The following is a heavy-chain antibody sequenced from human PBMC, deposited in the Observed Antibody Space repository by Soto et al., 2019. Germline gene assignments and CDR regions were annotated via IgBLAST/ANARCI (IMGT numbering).Heavy chain of an antibody. V-gene: IGHV4-39*01. CDR2: IYYSGST. CDR1: GGSISSSSYY. D-gene: IGHD3-22*01. Sequence: SETLSLTCTVSGGSISSSSYYWGWIRQPPGKGLEWIGSIYYSGSTYYNPSLKSRVTISVDTSKNQFSLKLSSVTAADTAVYYCASRYYYDRGRVLDASDIWGQGTMVSVSS. CDR3: ASRYYYDRGRVLDASDI. J-gene: IGHJ3*02.